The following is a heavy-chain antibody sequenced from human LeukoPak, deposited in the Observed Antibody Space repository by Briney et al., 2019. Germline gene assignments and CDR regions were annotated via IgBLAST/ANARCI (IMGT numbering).Heavy chain of an antibody. CDR2: INTDGSST. CDR1: GFTFSSYW. V-gene: IGHV3-74*01. CDR3: ARDMSGGDWDY. Sequence: GGSLRLSCAASGFTFSSYWMHWVRQAPGKGLMCVSRINTDGSSTTYADSVKGRFTISRDNAKNTLSLQMNSLRAEDTAVYYCARDMSGGDWDYWGQGTLVTVSS. D-gene: IGHD2-21*01. J-gene: IGHJ4*02.